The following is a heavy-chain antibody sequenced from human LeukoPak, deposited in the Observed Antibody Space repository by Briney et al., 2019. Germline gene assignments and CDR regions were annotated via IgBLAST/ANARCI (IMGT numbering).Heavy chain of an antibody. CDR1: GGSIISGSYY. CDR2: IYTSGST. J-gene: IGHJ3*02. Sequence: SETLSLTCTFSGGSIISGSYYGTWIRQPAGKGLEWIGRIYTSGSTNYNTSLKSRVTISVDTSKNQFSLMLISVTAADTAVYYCAKGGSGRTRAFDIWGQGTMVTVSS. V-gene: IGHV4-61*02. D-gene: IGHD1-26*01. CDR3: AKGGSGRTRAFDI.